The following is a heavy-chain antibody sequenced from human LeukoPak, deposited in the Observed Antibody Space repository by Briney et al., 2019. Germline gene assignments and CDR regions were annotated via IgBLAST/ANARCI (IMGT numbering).Heavy chain of an antibody. CDR2: VNTKSVGI. V-gene: IGHV3-21*06. CDR3: ARDRDEKGWVPGDI. D-gene: IGHD5-24*01. CDR1: GFPLGSYT. Sequence: GGSLRLSCAASGFPLGSYTMDWFRQAPGKGLEWVAYVNTKSVGIYYADSVRGRFTISRDNAMHSLFLQMSNLRVEDTAVYYCARDRDEKGWVPGDIWGQGTVVIVSS. J-gene: IGHJ3*02.